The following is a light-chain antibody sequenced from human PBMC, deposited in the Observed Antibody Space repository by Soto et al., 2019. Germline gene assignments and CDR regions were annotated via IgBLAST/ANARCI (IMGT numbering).Light chain of an antibody. CDR3: QSYDSSLSGSTV. CDR2: GNS. J-gene: IGLJ3*02. Sequence: QSVLTQPPSVSGAPGQRVTISCTGSSSKIVAGYDVHWYQQLPGTAPKLLIYGNSNRPSGVPDRFSGSKSGTSASLAITGLQAEDEADYYCQSYDSSLSGSTVFGGGTKLTVL. CDR1: SSKIVAGYD. V-gene: IGLV1-40*01.